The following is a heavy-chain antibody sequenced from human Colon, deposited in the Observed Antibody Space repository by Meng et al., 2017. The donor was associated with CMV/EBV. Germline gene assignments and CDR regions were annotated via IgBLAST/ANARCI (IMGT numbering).Heavy chain of an antibody. D-gene: IGHD6-19*01. J-gene: IGHJ4*02. V-gene: IGHV3-30*02. Sequence: GESLKISCAASGFTFSSYGMHWVRQAPGKGLEWVAFIRYDGSNKYYADSVKGRFTISRDNSKNTLYLQMNNLRVEDTAVYYCVKGRAVPGTSYFDYWGQGTLVTVSS. CDR3: VKGRAVPGTSYFDY. CDR2: IRYDGSNK. CDR1: GFTFSSYG.